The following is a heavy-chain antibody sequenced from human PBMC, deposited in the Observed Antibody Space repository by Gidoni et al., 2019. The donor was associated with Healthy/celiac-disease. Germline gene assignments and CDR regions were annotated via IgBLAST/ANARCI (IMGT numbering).Heavy chain of an antibody. CDR1: GYSFASYW. V-gene: IGHV5-51*01. D-gene: IGHD3-22*01. Sequence: EVQLVQSGAEVKKPGESLKISCKVSGYSFASYWIGWVRQMPGKGLEWMGIIYPGDSDTRYSPSFQGQVTISADKSISTAYLQWSSLKASDTAMYYCARHEGRDSSGYYPDYWGQGTLVTVSS. CDR3: ARHEGRDSSGYYPDY. CDR2: IYPGDSDT. J-gene: IGHJ4*02.